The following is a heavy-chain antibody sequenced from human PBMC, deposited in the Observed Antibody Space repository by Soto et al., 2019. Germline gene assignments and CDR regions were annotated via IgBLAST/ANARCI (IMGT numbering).Heavy chain of an antibody. D-gene: IGHD2-21*01. CDR3: ARDVSLESITIFDY. V-gene: IGHV1-69*13. Sequence: SVKVSCKASGGTFSSYAISWVRQAPGQGLEWMGGIIPIFGTANYAQKFQGRVTITADESTSTAYMELSSLRSEDTAVYYCARDVSLESITIFDYWGQGTLVTVSS. CDR2: IIPIFGTA. CDR1: GGTFSSYA. J-gene: IGHJ4*02.